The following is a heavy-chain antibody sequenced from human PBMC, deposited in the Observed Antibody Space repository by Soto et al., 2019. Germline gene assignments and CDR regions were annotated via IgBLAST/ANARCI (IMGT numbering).Heavy chain of an antibody. D-gene: IGHD3-16*01. CDR1: GFTFSSYG. V-gene: IGHV3-33*01. CDR3: XRDCXGYXXXXYXXGGFDY. J-gene: IGHJ4*02. CDR2: IWYDASNK. Sequence: QVQLVESGGGVVQPGRSLRLSCAASGFTFSSYGMHWVRQAPGKGLEWVAVIWYDASNKYYADSVKGRFTISRDNSKNTLYLQMNSLRXEDTAXYYCXRDCXGYXXXXYXXGGFDYWGQGTLVTVSS.